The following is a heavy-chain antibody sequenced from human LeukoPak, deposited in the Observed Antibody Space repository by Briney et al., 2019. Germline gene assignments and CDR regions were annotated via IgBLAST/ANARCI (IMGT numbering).Heavy chain of an antibody. J-gene: IGHJ6*02. CDR2: ISYDGSNK. CDR1: GFTFSSYA. V-gene: IGHV3-30-3*01. D-gene: IGHD2-21*02. Sequence: GRSLRLSCAASGFTFSSYAMHWVRRAPGKGLEWVAVISYDGSNKYYADSVKGRFTISRDNSKNTLYLQMNSLRAEDTAVYYCARDLVGTSPDGKNYYYYGMDVWGQGTTVTVSS. CDR3: ARDLVGTSPDGKNYYYYGMDV.